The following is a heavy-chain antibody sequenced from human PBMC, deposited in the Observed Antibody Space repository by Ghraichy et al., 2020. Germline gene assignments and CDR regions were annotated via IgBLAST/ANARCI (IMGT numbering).Heavy chain of an antibody. D-gene: IGHD5-24*01. CDR1: GFTFADWA. V-gene: IGHV3-23*01. CDR3: AKWGDDWNYLFYFND. J-gene: IGHJ4*02. Sequence: LSLTCAAAGFTFADWAMSWVRQAPGKGLEWVAGISGSSDRIYYGDAVKGRFTISRDNYENTLFLQMNSLRAEDTAVYYCAKWGDDWNYLFYFNDWGQGTLVSVSS. CDR2: ISGSSDRI.